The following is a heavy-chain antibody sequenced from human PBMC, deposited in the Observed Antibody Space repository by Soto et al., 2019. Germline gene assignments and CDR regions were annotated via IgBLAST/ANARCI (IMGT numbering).Heavy chain of an antibody. V-gene: IGHV4-4*02. CDR2: IYRTGST. CDR1: GGSFTSNNW. D-gene: IGHD1-7*01. J-gene: IGHJ4*02. Sequence: PSETLSLTCAVSGGSFTSNNWWTWVRQPPGQGLEWIGEIYRTGSTNYNPSLKSRVTISLDKSENQFSLKVTSLTAADTAAYYCDSRDPGTSVDYWGQGTLVTVSS. CDR3: DSRDPGTSVDY.